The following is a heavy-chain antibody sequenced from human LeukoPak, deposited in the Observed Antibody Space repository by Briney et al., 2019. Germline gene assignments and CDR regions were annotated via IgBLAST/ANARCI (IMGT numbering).Heavy chain of an antibody. CDR3: ARDRVVGLGIDNAFDI. D-gene: IGHD2-15*01. Sequence: ASVTVSFKASGGTFSSYAISWMRQAPGQGLEWMGGIIPVFGTANYAQKFQGRVTITADESTSTAYMELSSLRSEDTAVYYCARDRVVGLGIDNAFDIWGHGTMVTVSS. J-gene: IGHJ3*02. CDR2: IIPVFGTA. V-gene: IGHV1-69*13. CDR1: GGTFSSYA.